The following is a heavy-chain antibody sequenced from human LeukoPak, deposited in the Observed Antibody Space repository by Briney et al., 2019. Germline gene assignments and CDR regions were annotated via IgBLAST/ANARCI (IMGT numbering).Heavy chain of an antibody. J-gene: IGHJ4*02. CDR1: GFTFTYYW. D-gene: IGHD4-17*01. CDR3: ANYDFGASGLPDY. V-gene: IGHV3-74*01. Sequence: PGGSLRLSCAASGFTFTYYWMHWVRQAPGKGLVWVARINGDGSSTNYADSVKGRFTISRDNAKNTLYLQMNSLRAEDTAVYYCANYDFGASGLPDYWGQGTLVTVSS. CDR2: INGDGSST.